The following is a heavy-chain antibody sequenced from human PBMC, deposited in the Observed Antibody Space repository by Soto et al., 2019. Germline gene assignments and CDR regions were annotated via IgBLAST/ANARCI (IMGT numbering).Heavy chain of an antibody. Sequence: QLQLQESGSGLVKPSQTLSLTCAVSGGSISSGGYSWSWIRQPPGKGLEWIGYIYHTGSTYYNPSPTSRVPISVPTSTNPFSLTLSSLTAAHTPVSYSAPVPPPWPPATLVPVSS. V-gene: IGHV4-30-2*01. CDR2: IYHTGST. CDR1: GGSISSGGYS. J-gene: IGHJ5*02. CDR3: APVPPP.